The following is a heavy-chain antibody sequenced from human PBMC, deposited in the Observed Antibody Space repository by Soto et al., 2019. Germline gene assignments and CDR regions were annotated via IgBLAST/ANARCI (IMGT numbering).Heavy chain of an antibody. J-gene: IGHJ6*02. CDR1: GGSISSYY. V-gene: IGHV4-4*07. CDR3: ARISGYHDGFYYYYYGMDV. D-gene: IGHD3-10*01. Sequence: QVQLQESGPGLVKPSETLSLTCTVSGGSISSYYWSWIRQPAGKGLEWIGRIYTSGSTNYNPSLKSRVTMSVDTSKNQFSLKLSSVTAADTAVYYCARISGYHDGFYYYYYGMDVWGQGTTVTVSS. CDR2: IYTSGST.